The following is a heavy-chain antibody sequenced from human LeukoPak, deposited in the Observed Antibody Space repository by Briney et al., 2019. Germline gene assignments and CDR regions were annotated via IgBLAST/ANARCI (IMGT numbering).Heavy chain of an antibody. CDR1: GFTFSTYG. CDR3: AKASNGGSYYGVIIDY. Sequence: GGSLRLSCAASGFTFSTYGMHWVRQAPGKGLEWVAVISYDGSNKYRTDSVKGRFTISRDNSKNTLYLQMNSLRAEDTAVYYCAKASNGGSYYGVIIDYWVRGAMVGVS. J-gene: IGHJ4*02. V-gene: IGHV3-30*18. CDR2: ISYDGSNK. D-gene: IGHD1-26*01.